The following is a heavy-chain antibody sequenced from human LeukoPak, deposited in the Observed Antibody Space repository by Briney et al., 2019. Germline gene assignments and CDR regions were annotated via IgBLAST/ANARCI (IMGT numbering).Heavy chain of an antibody. CDR2: IYYSGST. J-gene: IGHJ4*02. CDR3: ARKYSRMIDY. D-gene: IGHD6-6*01. Sequence: SETLSLTCTVSGYSISSGYYWGWIRQPPGKGLEWIGSIYYSGSTYYNPSLKSRVTISVDTSKNQFSLKLSSVTAADTAMYYCARKYSRMIDYWGQGALVTVSS. V-gene: IGHV4-38-2*02. CDR1: GYSISSGYY.